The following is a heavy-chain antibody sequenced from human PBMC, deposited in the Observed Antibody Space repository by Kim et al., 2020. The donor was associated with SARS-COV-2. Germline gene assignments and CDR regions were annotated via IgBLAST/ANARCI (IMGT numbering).Heavy chain of an antibody. CDR3: ARLGGAYSGYDL. V-gene: IGHV1-3*01. D-gene: IGHD5-12*01. Sequence: ASVKVSSKASGYTFTGYAIHWVRQAPGQRLECMGWINAGNGYTKYSQNFQGRLTLTGDTSASTAYMELSTLRSEDSAVYYCARLGGAYSGYDLWGQGTPVTVSS. CDR2: INAGNGYT. J-gene: IGHJ4*02. CDR1: GYTFTGYA.